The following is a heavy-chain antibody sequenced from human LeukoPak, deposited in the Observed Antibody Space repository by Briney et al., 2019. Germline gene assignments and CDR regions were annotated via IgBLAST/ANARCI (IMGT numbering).Heavy chain of an antibody. CDR1: GFTFSSYA. V-gene: IGHV3-30*04. Sequence: PGGSLRLSCAASGFTFSSYAMHWVRQAPGKGLEWVAVISYDGSNKYYADSVKGRFTISRDNSKNTLYLQMNSLRAEDTAVYYCARVYGDYYYYYMDVWGKGTTVTVSS. J-gene: IGHJ6*03. CDR2: ISYDGSNK. D-gene: IGHD4-17*01. CDR3: ARVYGDYYYYYMDV.